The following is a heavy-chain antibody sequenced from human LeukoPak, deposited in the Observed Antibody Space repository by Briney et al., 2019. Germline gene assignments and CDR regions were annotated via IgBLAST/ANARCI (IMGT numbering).Heavy chain of an antibody. CDR2: INPNSGGT. D-gene: IGHD3-3*01. Sequence: ASVKVSCKASGYTFTGYYMHWVRQAPGQGLEWMGWINPNSGGTNYARKFQGRVTMTRDTSISTAYMELSRLRSDDTAVYYCARDLGKYYDFWSGYLFDYWGQGTLVTVSS. J-gene: IGHJ4*02. CDR1: GYTFTGYY. CDR3: ARDLGKYYDFWSGYLFDY. V-gene: IGHV1-2*02.